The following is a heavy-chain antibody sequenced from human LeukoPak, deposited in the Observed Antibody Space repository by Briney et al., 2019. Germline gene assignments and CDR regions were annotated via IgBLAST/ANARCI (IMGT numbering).Heavy chain of an antibody. D-gene: IGHD1-26*01. CDR1: GFTFSSFA. Sequence: GRSLRLSCAASGFTFSSFAMTWVRQAPGKGLEWVSSISGNGESTNYADSVKGRLTLSRDNSENTLFLQMNSLRAEDTAVYYCARDSRLLIGGIFAIWGQGTTVTVSS. J-gene: IGHJ3*02. CDR2: ISGNGEST. V-gene: IGHV3-23*01. CDR3: ARDSRLLIGGIFAI.